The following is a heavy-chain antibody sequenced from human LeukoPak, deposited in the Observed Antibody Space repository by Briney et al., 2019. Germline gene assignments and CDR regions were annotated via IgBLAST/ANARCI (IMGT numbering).Heavy chain of an antibody. CDR2: ISSSSSYI. CDR1: GFTFSSYS. CDR3: ARDPGGNYFDY. D-gene: IGHD4-23*01. V-gene: IGHV3-21*01. Sequence: GGSLRLSCAASGFTFSSYSMNWVRQAPGKGLEWVSSISSSSSYIYYADSVKGRFTISRDNSKNTLYLQMNSLRAEDTAVYYCARDPGGNYFDYWGQGTLVTVSS. J-gene: IGHJ4*02.